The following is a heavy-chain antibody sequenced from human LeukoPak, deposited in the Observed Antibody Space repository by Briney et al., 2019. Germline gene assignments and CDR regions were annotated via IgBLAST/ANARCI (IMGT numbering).Heavy chain of an antibody. Sequence: ASVKVSCKASGYTFTGYYMNWVRQAPGQGLEWMGWINPNSGGTNYAQKFQGRVTMTRDTSISTAYMELSRLRSDDTAVYYCAREKVDYYYGSGSYYNPWGQGTLVTVSS. CDR2: INPNSGGT. CDR1: GYTFTGYY. D-gene: IGHD3-10*01. CDR3: AREKVDYYYGSGSYYNP. J-gene: IGHJ5*02. V-gene: IGHV1-2*02.